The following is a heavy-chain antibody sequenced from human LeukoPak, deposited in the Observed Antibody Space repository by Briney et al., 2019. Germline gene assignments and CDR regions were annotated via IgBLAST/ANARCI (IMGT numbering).Heavy chain of an antibody. D-gene: IGHD6-19*01. V-gene: IGHV4-59*01. J-gene: IGHJ4*02. CDR1: GGSISSYY. CDR2: IYYSGST. Sequence: SETLSLTCTVSGGSISSYYWSWIRQPPGRGLEWIGYIYYSGSTNYNPSLKSRVTVSVDTSKNQFSLKLSSVTAADTAVYYCATRRKSSSGWYFDYWGQGTLVTVSS. CDR3: ATRRKSSSGWYFDY.